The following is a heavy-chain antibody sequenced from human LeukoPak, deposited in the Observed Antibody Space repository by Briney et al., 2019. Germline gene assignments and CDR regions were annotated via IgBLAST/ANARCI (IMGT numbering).Heavy chain of an antibody. J-gene: IGHJ4*02. Sequence: SQTLSLTCAISGDSVSSNSAAWHWIRQSPSRGLEWLGRTYYRSKWFNDSAVSVKSRITINADTSKIQFSLHLNSVTPEDTAVYYCARGSPAGAARVFDYWGQGTLVTVSS. CDR1: GDSVSSNSAA. D-gene: IGHD2-2*01. CDR2: TYYRSKWFN. V-gene: IGHV6-1*01. CDR3: ARGSPAGAARVFDY.